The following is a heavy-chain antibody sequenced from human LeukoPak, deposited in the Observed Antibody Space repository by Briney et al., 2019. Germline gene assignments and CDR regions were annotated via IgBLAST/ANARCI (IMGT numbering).Heavy chain of an antibody. CDR3: ARMYDRSGYYYPFDY. Sequence: SGTLSLTCAVSGGSTSSSNWWSWVRQPPGKGLEWIGEIYHSGSTNYNPSLKSRVTISVDKSKNQFSLKLSSVTAADTAVYYCARMYDRSGYYYPFDYWGQGTLVTVSS. D-gene: IGHD3-22*01. J-gene: IGHJ4*02. CDR2: IYHSGST. CDR1: GGSTSSSNW. V-gene: IGHV4-4*02.